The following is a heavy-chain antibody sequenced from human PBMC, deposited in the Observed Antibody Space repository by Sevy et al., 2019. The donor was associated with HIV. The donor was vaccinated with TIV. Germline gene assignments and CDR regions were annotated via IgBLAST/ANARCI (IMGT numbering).Heavy chain of an antibody. CDR1: GDSISNYY. J-gene: IGHJ6*03. CDR3: ASVVVVPAAKYFYFYYMDV. D-gene: IGHD2-2*01. CDR2: IYNSGST. Sequence: SETLSLTCTVSGDSISNYYGSWIRQPPGKGLEWIGYIYNSGSTNYNPSLKSRVTISVDTSKNQFSLKLSSVTAADTVVYYCASVVVVPAAKYFYFYYMDVWGKGTTVTVSS. V-gene: IGHV4-59*01.